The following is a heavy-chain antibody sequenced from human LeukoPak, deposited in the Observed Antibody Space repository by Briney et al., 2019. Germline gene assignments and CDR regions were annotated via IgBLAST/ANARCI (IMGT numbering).Heavy chain of an antibody. CDR2: IKQDANEK. D-gene: IGHD6-6*01. J-gene: IGHJ4*02. CDR1: GFTFTRHW. Sequence: PGGSLRLSCAASGFTFTRHWMSWVRQAPGKGLEWVANIKQDANEKNYVDSVKGRFTISRDNAKNSLYLQMNSLRAEDTAVYYCARGISPQLVVDNWGQGTLVTVSS. CDR3: ARGISPQLVVDN. V-gene: IGHV3-7*03.